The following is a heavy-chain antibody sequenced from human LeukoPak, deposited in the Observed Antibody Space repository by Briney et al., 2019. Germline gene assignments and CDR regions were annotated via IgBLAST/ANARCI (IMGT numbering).Heavy chain of an antibody. J-gene: IGHJ6*03. CDR3: ASGYSYPYYYMDV. CDR1: GFSFRSHW. CDR2: IYSGGST. D-gene: IGHD5-18*01. Sequence: GGSLRLSCVGSGFSFRSHWVSWVRQAPGKGLEWVSVIYSGGSTYYADSVKGRFTISRDNSKNTLYLQMNSLRAEDTAVYYCASGYSYPYYYMDVWGKGTTVTVSS. V-gene: IGHV3-53*01.